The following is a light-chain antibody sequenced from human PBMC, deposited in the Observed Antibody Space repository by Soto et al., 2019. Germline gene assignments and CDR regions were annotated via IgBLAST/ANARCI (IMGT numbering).Light chain of an antibody. CDR1: SSDVGAYNY. V-gene: IGLV2-14*03. CDR3: SSFTRSNSYV. Sequence: QSALTQPASVSGSPGQSITISCTGTSSDVGAYNYVSWYQQHPGEVPKLMIYDVSDRPSGVSNRFSGSKSGNTASLTISGIQDEDEADYYCSSFTRSNSYVFGTGTKLTVL. J-gene: IGLJ1*01. CDR2: DVS.